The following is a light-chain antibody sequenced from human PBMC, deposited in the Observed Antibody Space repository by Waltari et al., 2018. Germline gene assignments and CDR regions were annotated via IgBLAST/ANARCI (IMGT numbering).Light chain of an antibody. CDR1: QGISSF. Sequence: QLTQSPSSLSASVGDRVTITCRASQGISSFLVWYQQKAGKAPKLLIYAASTLQSGVPSRFSGSGSGTDFTLTISSLQPEDFATYYCQQLNSYPPTFGGGTKVEIK. CDR3: QQLNSYPPT. CDR2: AAS. J-gene: IGKJ4*01. V-gene: IGKV1-9*01.